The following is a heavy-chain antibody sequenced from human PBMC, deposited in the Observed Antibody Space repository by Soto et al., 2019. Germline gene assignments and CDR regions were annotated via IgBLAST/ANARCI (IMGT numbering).Heavy chain of an antibody. CDR1: GYSFTSYW. V-gene: IGHV5-51*01. J-gene: IGHJ4*02. Sequence: EVQLVQSGAEVKKPGESLKISCKGSGYSFTSYWIGWVRQMPGKGLEWMGIIYPGDSDTRYSPSFQGQVTISADKSISTAYLQWSSLKASDTAMYYCARHALEMGVSTKPDYWGQGTLVTVSS. CDR2: IYPGDSDT. D-gene: IGHD1-1*01. CDR3: ARHALEMGVSTKPDY.